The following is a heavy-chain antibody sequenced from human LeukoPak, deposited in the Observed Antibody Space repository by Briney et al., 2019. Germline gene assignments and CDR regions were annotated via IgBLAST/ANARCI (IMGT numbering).Heavy chain of an antibody. J-gene: IGHJ4*02. CDR2: IYPDDSNT. V-gene: IGHV5-51*07. CDR1: GYSFTRYW. D-gene: IGHD3-10*01. Sequence: GESLKISCKGSGYSFTRYWIAWVHQMPGKGLEWMGIIYPDDSNTRYSPSFQGQVTFAADKSTNAAYLQWSSLKASDTAMYYCARRSSGARGPLDYWGQGALVTVSS. CDR3: ARRSSGARGPLDY.